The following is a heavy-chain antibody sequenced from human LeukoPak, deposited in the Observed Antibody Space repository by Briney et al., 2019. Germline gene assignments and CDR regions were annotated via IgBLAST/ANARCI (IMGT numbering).Heavy chain of an antibody. CDR2: INHSGST. Sequence: SETLSLTCAVYGGSFSGYYWSWIRQPPGKGLEWIGEINHSGSTNYNPSLKSRVTISVDTSKNQFSLKLSSVTAADTAVYYCAATRDFWSGKNYYYYYMDVWGKGTTVTVSS. CDR1: GGSFSGYY. V-gene: IGHV4-34*01. CDR3: AATRDFWSGKNYYYYYMDV. D-gene: IGHD3-3*01. J-gene: IGHJ6*03.